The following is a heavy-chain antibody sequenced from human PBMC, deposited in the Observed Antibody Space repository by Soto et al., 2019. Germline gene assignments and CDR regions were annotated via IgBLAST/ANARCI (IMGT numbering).Heavy chain of an antibody. CDR2: IYWDDSN. Sequence: QITLKESGPTLVKPTQTLTLTCTFSGFSLTTDRVGVGWIRQPPGEALEWLVVIYWDDSNTYRPSLESRLTITKDTSKNQVALTMTNMDSLDTATYYCAHAYGGRSLYWGQGTLVTVSS. CDR1: GFSLTTDRVG. D-gene: IGHD1-26*01. V-gene: IGHV2-5*02. CDR3: AHAYGGRSLY. J-gene: IGHJ4*02.